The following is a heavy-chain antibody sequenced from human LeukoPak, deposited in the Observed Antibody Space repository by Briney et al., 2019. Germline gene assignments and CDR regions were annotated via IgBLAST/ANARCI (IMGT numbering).Heavy chain of an antibody. CDR1: GFTVSSNY. CDR3: AREFKGTYVWGSYYYFDY. Sequence: GSLRLSCAASGFTVSSNYMSWVRQAPGKGLEWIGYIYYSGSTNYNPSLKSRVTISVDTSKNQFSLKLSSVTAADTAVYYCAREFKGTYVWGSYYYFDYWGQGTLVTVSS. CDR2: IYYSGST. D-gene: IGHD3-16*01. J-gene: IGHJ4*02. V-gene: IGHV4-59*02.